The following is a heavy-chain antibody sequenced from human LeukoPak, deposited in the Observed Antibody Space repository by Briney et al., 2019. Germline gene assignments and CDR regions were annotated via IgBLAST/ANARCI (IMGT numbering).Heavy chain of an antibody. CDR2: ISSSSSTI. CDR1: GFTFSSYS. J-gene: IGHJ6*03. CDR3: ARDTSLITMVRGVIITSYMDV. D-gene: IGHD3-10*01. Sequence: GGSLRLSCAASGFTFSSYSMNWVRQAPGKGLEWVSYISSSSSTIYYADSVKGRFTISRDNAKNSLYLQMNSLRAEDTAVYYCARDTSLITMVRGVIITSYMDVWGKGTTVTISS. V-gene: IGHV3-48*04.